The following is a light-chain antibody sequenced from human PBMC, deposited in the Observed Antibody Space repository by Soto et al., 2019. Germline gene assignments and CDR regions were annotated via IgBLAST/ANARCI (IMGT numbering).Light chain of an antibody. J-gene: IGLJ1*01. CDR3: AAWDASLSGEV. Sequence: QSVLTQPPSASGTPGQRVTISCSGSSSNIGSNYVYWYQQLPGTAPKLLSYRNNQRPSGVPDRFSGSKSGTSASLAISGLRSEDEADYYCAAWDASLSGEVFGTGTKVTVL. CDR2: RNN. V-gene: IGLV1-47*01. CDR1: SSNIGSNY.